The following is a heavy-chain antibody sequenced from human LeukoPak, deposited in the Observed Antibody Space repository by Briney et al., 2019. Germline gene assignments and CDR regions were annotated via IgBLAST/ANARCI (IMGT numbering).Heavy chain of an antibody. CDR2: ISDSDCST. D-gene: IGHD5-12*01. J-gene: IGHJ4*02. V-gene: IGHV3-23*01. CDR3: AKGKSGYSGHTIFSY. CDR1: GFILSSYD. Sequence: GGSLRLSCAASGFILSSYDMIWVRQAPGKGLECVSDISDSDCSTYYADSVKGRFTISRDNSKNTLSLQMNSLRGEHTAVYFCAKGKSGYSGHTIFSYWGQGTLVTVSS.